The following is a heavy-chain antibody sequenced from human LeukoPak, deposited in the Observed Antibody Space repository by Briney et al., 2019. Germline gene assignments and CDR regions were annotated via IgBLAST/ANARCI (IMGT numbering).Heavy chain of an antibody. CDR2: IYYSGST. V-gene: IGHV4-31*03. CDR1: GGSISSGGYY. CDR3: ARDQCSSTSCYTEGYGMDV. Sequence: SETLSLTCTVSGGSISSGGYYWSWLRQHPGKGLEWIGYIYYSGSTYYNPSLKSRVTISVDTSKNQFSLKLSSVTAADTAVYYCARDQCSSTSCYTEGYGMDVWGQGTTVTVSS. D-gene: IGHD2-2*02. J-gene: IGHJ6*02.